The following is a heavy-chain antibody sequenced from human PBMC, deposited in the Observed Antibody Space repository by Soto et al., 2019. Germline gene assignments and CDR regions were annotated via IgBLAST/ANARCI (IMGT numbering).Heavy chain of an antibody. CDR1: GYTFTSSG. D-gene: IGHD2-2*02. J-gene: IGHJ3*02. Sequence: ASVKVSCKPSGYTFTSSGISWVRPAPGQGLEWMGWISGYNGNTNYAQKFRGRVTMTTDTSTTTAYMEVRSLRADDTAVYYCARAPGYCNSTICYMDTFDICGQGTMVTVSS. CDR3: ARAPGYCNSTICYMDTFDI. CDR2: ISGYNGNT. V-gene: IGHV1-18*01.